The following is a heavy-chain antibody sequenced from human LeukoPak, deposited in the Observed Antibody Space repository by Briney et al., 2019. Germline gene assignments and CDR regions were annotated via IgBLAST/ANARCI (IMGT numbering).Heavy chain of an antibody. D-gene: IGHD1-20*01. CDR2: IDPSGTAL. CDR3: ARAAYNWN. V-gene: IGHV3-11*01. CDR1: GFTIRDYV. J-gene: IGHJ4*02. Sequence: GSLRLSCAASGFTIRDYVMSWVRQAPGKGLEWVSYIDPSGTALYYADSVKGRFIVSRDNGKNSLSLQLRSLRAEDTALDYCARAAYNWNWGQGTLVTVSS.